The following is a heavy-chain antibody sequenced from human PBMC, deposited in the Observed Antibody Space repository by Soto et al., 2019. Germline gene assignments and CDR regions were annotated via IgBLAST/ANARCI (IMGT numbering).Heavy chain of an antibody. Sequence: GGSLRLSCAASGFTITTYALHWVRQTPDKRLEWVALISDNGVNKYYADSVKGRFTISRDNSKNTLYLQMNSLRVEDTASYYCAKGLHPYVIWTLDYWGQGTLVTVPS. J-gene: IGHJ4*02. CDR1: GFTITTYA. CDR2: ISDNGVNK. V-gene: IGHV3-30-3*01. D-gene: IGHD3-10*02. CDR3: AKGLHPYVIWTLDY.